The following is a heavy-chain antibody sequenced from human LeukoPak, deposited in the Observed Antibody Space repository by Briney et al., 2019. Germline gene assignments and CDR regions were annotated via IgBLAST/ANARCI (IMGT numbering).Heavy chain of an antibody. D-gene: IGHD1-26*01. CDR1: GLTFSTHW. V-gene: IGHV3-7*01. CDR3: ARSLRGSGSYPPY. Sequence: GGSLRLSCAASGLTFSTHWMSWVRQAPGRGLEWVANIKQDGSEKYYVDSVKGRFTISRDNAKNSLYLQMNSLRAEDTAVYYCARSLRGSGSYPPYWGQGTLVTVSS. CDR2: IKQDGSEK. J-gene: IGHJ4*02.